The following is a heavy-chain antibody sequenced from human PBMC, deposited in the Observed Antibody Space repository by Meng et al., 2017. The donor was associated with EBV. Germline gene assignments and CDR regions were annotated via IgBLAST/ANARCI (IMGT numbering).Heavy chain of an antibody. D-gene: IGHD6-6*01. CDR2: IYWDDDK. V-gene: IGHV2-5*02. CDR1: GFSLSTRGVG. J-gene: IGHJ4*02. Sequence: QIPWQESGPALPKPTPSLTRTCSFSGFSLSTRGVGVGWIRQPPGKALEWLALIYWDDDKRYSPSLKSRLTITKDTSKNQVVLTMTNMDPVDAATYYCAHIIAARPFDYWGQGTLVTVSS. CDR3: AHIIAARPFDY.